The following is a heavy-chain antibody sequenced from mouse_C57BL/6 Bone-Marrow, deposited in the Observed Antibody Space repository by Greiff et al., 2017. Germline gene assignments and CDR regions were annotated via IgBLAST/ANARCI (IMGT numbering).Heavy chain of an antibody. CDR1: GYTFTSYG. V-gene: IGHV1-81*01. D-gene: IGHD2-4*01. CDR2: IYPRSGNT. Sequence: LEESGAELARPGASVKLSCKASGYTFTSYGISWVKQRTGQGLEWIGEIYPRSGNTYYNEKFKGKATLTADKSSSTAYMELRSLTSEDSAVYFCARYLYDYPLYYYAMDYWGQGTSVTVSS. CDR3: ARYLYDYPLYYYAMDY. J-gene: IGHJ4*01.